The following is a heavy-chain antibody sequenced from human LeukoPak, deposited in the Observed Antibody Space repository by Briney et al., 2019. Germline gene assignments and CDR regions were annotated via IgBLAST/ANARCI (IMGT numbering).Heavy chain of an antibody. CDR1: GFTFSSYW. J-gene: IGHJ4*02. D-gene: IGHD5-18*01. V-gene: IGHV3-74*01. CDR3: VVDTAMVPFDY. CDR2: INSDGSST. Sequence: HSGGSLRLSCAASGFTFSSYWMHWVRQAPGKGLVWVSRINSDGSSTSYADSVKGRFTISRGNAKNTLYLQMNSLRAEDTAVYYCVVDTAMVPFDYWGQGTLVTVSS.